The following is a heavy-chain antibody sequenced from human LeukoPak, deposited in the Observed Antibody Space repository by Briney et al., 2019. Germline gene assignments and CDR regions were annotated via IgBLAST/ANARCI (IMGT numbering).Heavy chain of an antibody. CDR1: GYPFRGYY. J-gene: IGHJ4*02. Sequence: ASVKVSCKASGYPFRGYYMHWVRQAPGQGLEWMGWINPDNGMTDYAQKFQDRVTMTKDTSISTAYMELSRLRSDDTAVYYCARGHDILTGYYTDLDYWGQGTLVTVSS. CDR2: INPDNGMT. V-gene: IGHV1-2*02. D-gene: IGHD3-9*01. CDR3: ARGHDILTGYYTDLDY.